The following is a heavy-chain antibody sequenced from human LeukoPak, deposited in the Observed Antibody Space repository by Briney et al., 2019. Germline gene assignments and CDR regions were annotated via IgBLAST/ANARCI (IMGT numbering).Heavy chain of an antibody. D-gene: IGHD6-13*01. Sequence: ASVKVSCKASGYTFTSYGISWVRQAPGQGLEWMGWISAYNGNTNYAQKLQGRVTMTRDMSTSTVYMELSSLRSEDTAVYYCARIPIAAAGDYWGQGTLVTVSS. V-gene: IGHV1-18*01. CDR1: GYTFTSYG. CDR2: ISAYNGNT. CDR3: ARIPIAAAGDY. J-gene: IGHJ4*02.